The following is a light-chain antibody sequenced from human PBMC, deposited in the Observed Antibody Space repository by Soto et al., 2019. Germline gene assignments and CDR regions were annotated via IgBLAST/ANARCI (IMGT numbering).Light chain of an antibody. J-gene: IGKJ1*01. CDR3: QQYDTYPWT. CDR2: KAS. CDR1: QNVNNW. Sequence: DIQTTQSPSTLSASVGYRVTITCRASQNVNNWLAWYQQKPGKAPKLLIHKASTLQSGVPSRFSGSESGTEFTLTISSLQPDDFATYYCQQYDTYPWTFGQGTKVEIK. V-gene: IGKV1-5*03.